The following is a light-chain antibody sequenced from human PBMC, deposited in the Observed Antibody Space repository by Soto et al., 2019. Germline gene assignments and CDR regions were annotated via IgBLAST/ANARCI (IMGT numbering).Light chain of an antibody. CDR2: VAS. J-gene: IGKJ5*01. CDR3: QQFNTYPIT. Sequence: AIELTQSPSSLSASIGDRVTITCRTSQAISSALAWYQQKPGRAPKLLIYVASTLESGVPSRFSGSASGTDFTLTISSLQPEDFATYYCQQFNTYPITFGQGTRLEIK. V-gene: IGKV1-13*02. CDR1: QAISSA.